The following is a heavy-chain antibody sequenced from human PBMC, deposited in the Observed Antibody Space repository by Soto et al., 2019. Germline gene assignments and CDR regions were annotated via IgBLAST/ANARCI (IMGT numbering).Heavy chain of an antibody. CDR3: AREMGVIGAPGYTWFDP. V-gene: IGHV1-2*02. CDR2: INPSSGGT. D-gene: IGHD1-1*01. Sequence: XSVKVCCTASGSTFSDYYLHLVREAPGQGLEWMGWINPSSGGTIYTQRFQVRVTMTRDTSISTVYMELSRLTSDDTAVYYCAREMGVIGAPGYTWFDPWGQGALVTVSS. CDR1: GSTFSDYY. J-gene: IGHJ5*02.